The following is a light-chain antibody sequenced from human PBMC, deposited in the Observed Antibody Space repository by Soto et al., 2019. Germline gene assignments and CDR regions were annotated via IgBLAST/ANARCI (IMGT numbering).Light chain of an antibody. CDR1: QSVSSY. V-gene: IGKV3-15*01. J-gene: IGKJ1*01. CDR2: GAS. CDR3: QEYNDWPRT. Sequence: EILLTQPPTTLSLSPVERATLSCRASQSVSSYLAWYQQKPGQAPRLLIYGASTRATGIPARFSGSGSGTEFTLTISSLQSEDFAVYYCQEYNDWPRTFGQGTKV.